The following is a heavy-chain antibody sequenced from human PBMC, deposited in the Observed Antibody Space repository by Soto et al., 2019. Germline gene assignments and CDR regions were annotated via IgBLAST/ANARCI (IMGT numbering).Heavy chain of an antibody. CDR3: ARALAGMYYYYYYMDV. J-gene: IGHJ6*03. CDR1: GGSISSGGYY. Sequence: QVQLQESGPGLVKPSQTLSLTCTVSGGSISSGGYYWGWIRQHPGKGLEWIGYIYYSGSTYYNPSLKSRVTISVDTSKNQFSLKLSSVTAADTAVYYCARALAGMYYYYYYMDVWGKGTTVTVSS. V-gene: IGHV4-31*03. CDR2: IYYSGST. D-gene: IGHD6-19*01.